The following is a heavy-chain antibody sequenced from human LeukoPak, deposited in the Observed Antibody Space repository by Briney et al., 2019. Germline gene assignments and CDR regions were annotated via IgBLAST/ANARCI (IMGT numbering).Heavy chain of an antibody. CDR1: GGSISSSSYY. Sequence: PSETLSLTCTVSGGSISSSSYYWGWIRQPPGKGLEWIGSIYYSGSTYYNPSLKSRVTISIDTSKNQFSLKLSSVTAADTAVYYCARERSGCRGGDCYPYNWFDPWGQGTLVTVSS. J-gene: IGHJ5*02. CDR3: ARERSGCRGGDCYPYNWFDP. D-gene: IGHD2-21*02. V-gene: IGHV4-39*07. CDR2: IYYSGST.